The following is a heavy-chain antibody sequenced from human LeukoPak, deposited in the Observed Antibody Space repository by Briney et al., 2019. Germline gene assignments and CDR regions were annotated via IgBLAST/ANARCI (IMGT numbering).Heavy chain of an antibody. J-gene: IGHJ4*02. CDR2: IYYSGST. Sequence: SETLSLTCTVSGGSISSSSYWGWIRQPPGKRLEWIGSIYYSGSTYYNPSLESRITISVDTSKNQFSLKLRSVTAADAAVYYCARRSISMVRGGLDYWGQGTLVTVSS. CDR1: GGSISSSSY. CDR3: ARRSISMVRGGLDY. D-gene: IGHD3-10*01. V-gene: IGHV4-39*01.